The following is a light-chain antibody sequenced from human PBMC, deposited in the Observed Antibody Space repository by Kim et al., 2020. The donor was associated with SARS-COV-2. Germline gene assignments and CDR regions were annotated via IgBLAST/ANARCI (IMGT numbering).Light chain of an antibody. CDR3: QKYNSAPWT. V-gene: IGKV1-27*01. CDR1: QDIANS. J-gene: IGKJ1*01. CDR2: AAS. Sequence: ASVGDRVTITCRASQDIANSLAWYQQKPGKVPKVLIYAASTLQSGVPSRFSGSGSETEFTLTIGSLQTEDAATYYCQKYNSAPWTFGPGTKVDIK.